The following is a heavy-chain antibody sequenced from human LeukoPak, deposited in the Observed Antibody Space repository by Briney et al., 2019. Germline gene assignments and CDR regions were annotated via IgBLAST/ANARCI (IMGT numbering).Heavy chain of an antibody. J-gene: IGHJ3*02. D-gene: IGHD1-26*01. CDR2: IKKDGSEM. V-gene: IGHV3-7*01. CDR1: GLIFSSYW. CDR3: ARQETSSYNGAFDI. Sequence: GGSLRLSCEASGLIFSSYWMNWVRQAPGKGLEWVANIKKDGSEMYYVDSVKGRFTISRDNAKNSLYLQMNSLRADDTAVYHCARQETSSYNGAFDIWGQGTMVTVSS.